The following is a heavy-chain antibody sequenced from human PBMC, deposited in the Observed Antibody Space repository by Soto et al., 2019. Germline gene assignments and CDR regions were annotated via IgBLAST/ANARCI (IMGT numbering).Heavy chain of an antibody. CDR2: IYHSGSA. CDR3: ARYNAASGTYYFDS. V-gene: IGHV4-4*02. J-gene: IGHJ4*02. Sequence: SETLSLTCAVSGDSVSSRFWWSWVRQSPGKGLEWIGEIYHSGSANYNPSLKSRVTMSVDNSKNQFSLKLNSVTAADTAVYYCARYNAASGTYYFDSWGQGTLVTVSS. D-gene: IGHD6-13*01. CDR1: GDSVSSRFW.